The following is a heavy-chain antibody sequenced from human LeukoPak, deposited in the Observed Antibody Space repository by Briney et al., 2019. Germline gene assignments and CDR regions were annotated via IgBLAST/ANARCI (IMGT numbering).Heavy chain of an antibody. CDR2: SSYDGSKE. CDR1: GFTFSSYA. J-gene: IGHJ2*01. D-gene: IGHD2-15*01. CDR3: ARDRCVGSCYHGHWFFDL. V-gene: IGHV3-30*09. Sequence: PGGSLRLSCAASGFTFSSYAMHWVRQAPGKGLEWVAVSSYDGSKEYYADSLKGRFAISRDNVKNTLYLQMDSLRTDDTAVYYCARDRCVGSCYHGHWFFDLWGRGTPVAVSS.